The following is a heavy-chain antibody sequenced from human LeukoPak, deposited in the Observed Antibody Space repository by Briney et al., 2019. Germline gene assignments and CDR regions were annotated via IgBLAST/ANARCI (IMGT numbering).Heavy chain of an antibody. CDR2: LNPNSGNT. CDR1: GYTFTSYD. Sequence: ASVKVSCKASGYTFTSYDINWVRQATGQGLEWMGWLNPNSGNTGYAQKLQGRVTMTRNTSISTAYMELSSLRSEDTAVYYCARELVLYYYYYYGMDVWGQGTTVTVSS. J-gene: IGHJ6*02. CDR3: ARELVLYYYYYYGMDV. V-gene: IGHV1-8*01. D-gene: IGHD6-13*01.